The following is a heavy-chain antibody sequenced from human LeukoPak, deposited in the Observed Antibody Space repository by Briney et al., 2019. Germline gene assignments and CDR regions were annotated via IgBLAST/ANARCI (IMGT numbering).Heavy chain of an antibody. CDR2: ISSSSSYI. J-gene: IGHJ3*02. V-gene: IGHV3-21*01. Sequence: TGGSLRLSCAASGFTFSSYSMNWVRQAPGKGLEWVSSISSSSSYIYYADSVKGRFTISRDNAKNSPYLQMNSLRAEDTAVYYCAREVLVRGRGAFDIWGQGTMVTVSS. D-gene: IGHD3-10*01. CDR1: GFTFSSYS. CDR3: AREVLVRGRGAFDI.